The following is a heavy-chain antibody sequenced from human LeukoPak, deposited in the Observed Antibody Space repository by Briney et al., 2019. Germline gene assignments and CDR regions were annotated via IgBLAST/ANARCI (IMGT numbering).Heavy chain of an antibody. D-gene: IGHD2-2*02. V-gene: IGHV3-23*01. CDR1: GFTFSSYT. J-gene: IGHJ3*02. Sequence: GGSLRLSCAASGFTFSSYTMSWVRQAPGKGLEWVSAISGSGGSTYYADSVKGRFTISRDNSKNTLYLQMNSLRAEDTAVYYCAKGTYCSSTSCYTDAFDIWGQGTMVTVSS. CDR3: AKGTYCSSTSCYTDAFDI. CDR2: ISGSGGST.